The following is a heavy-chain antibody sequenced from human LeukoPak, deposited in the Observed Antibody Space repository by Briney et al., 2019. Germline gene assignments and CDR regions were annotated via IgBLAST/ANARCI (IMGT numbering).Heavy chain of an antibody. CDR1: GFTFSSYS. V-gene: IGHV3-21*01. D-gene: IGHD1-1*01. CDR2: ISSSSSYI. CDR3: ARDNVKTAFDP. J-gene: IGHJ5*02. Sequence: PGGSLRLPCAASGFTFSSYSMNWVRQAPGKGLEWVSSISSSSSYIYYADSVKGRFTISRDNAKNSLYLQMNSLRAEDTAVYYCARDNVKTAFDPWGQGTLVTVSS.